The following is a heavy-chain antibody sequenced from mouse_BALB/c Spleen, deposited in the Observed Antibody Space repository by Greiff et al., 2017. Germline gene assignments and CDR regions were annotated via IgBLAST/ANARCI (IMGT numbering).Heavy chain of an antibody. CDR3: ASEGYYYGSSPFARFAY. CDR2: ISSGSSTI. V-gene: IGHV5-17*02. Sequence: EVHLVESGGGLVQPGGSRKLSCAASGFTFSSFGMHWVRQAPEKGLEWVAYISSGSSTIYYADTVKGRFTISRDNAKNTLYLEMSSLRSEDTAMYYCASEGYYYGSSPFARFAYWGQGTLVTVSA. D-gene: IGHD1-1*01. CDR1: GFTFSSFG. J-gene: IGHJ3*01.